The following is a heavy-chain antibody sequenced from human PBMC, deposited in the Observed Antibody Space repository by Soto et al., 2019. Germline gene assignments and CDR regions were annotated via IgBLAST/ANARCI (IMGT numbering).Heavy chain of an antibody. V-gene: IGHV1-8*01. J-gene: IGHJ3*02. CDR1: GYTFTSYD. CDR2: MNPNSGNT. D-gene: IGHD2-15*01. CDR3: ARGYCSGGSCYLAFDI. Sequence: QVQLVQSGAEVKKPGASVKVSCKASGYTFTSYDINWVRQATGPGLEWMGWMNPNSGNTGYAQKFQGRVTMTRNTSISTAYMELSSLRSEDTAVYYCARGYCSGGSCYLAFDIWGQGTMVTVSS.